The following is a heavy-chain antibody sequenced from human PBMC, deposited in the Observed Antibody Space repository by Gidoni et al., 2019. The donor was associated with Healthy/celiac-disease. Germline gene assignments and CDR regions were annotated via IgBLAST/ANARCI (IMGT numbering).Heavy chain of an antibody. CDR2: INPNSGGT. D-gene: IGHD3-3*01. CDR3: ARAGDFWSGYYPGWFDP. V-gene: IGHV1-2*04. CDR1: GYTFTGYY. J-gene: IGHJ5*02. Sequence: QVQLVQSGAEVKKPGASVKVSCKASGYTFTGYYMHWVRQAPGQGLEWMVWINPNSGGTNYAQKFQGWVTMTRDTSISTAYMELSRLRSDDTAVYYCARAGDFWSGYYPGWFDPWGQGTLVTVSS.